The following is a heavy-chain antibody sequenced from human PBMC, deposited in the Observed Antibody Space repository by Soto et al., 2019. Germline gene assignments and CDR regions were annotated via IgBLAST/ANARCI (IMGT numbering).Heavy chain of an antibody. Sequence: QMQLVQSGPEVKKPGTSVKVSCKASGFTFTSSAVQWVRQARGQRLEWIGWIVVGSGNTNYAQKFQERVTITRDMSTSTAYMELSSLRSEDTAVYYCAAETVPYSSSWYYFDYWGQGTLVTVSS. CDR2: IVVGSGNT. CDR1: GFTFTSSA. J-gene: IGHJ4*02. CDR3: AAETVPYSSSWYYFDY. D-gene: IGHD6-13*01. V-gene: IGHV1-58*01.